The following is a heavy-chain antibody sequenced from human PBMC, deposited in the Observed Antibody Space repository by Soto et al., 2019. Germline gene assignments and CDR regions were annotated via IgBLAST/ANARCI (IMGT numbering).Heavy chain of an antibody. CDR3: ARSIGYVWGSYRYDAFEI. J-gene: IGHJ3*02. Sequence: GESLKISCKGSGYSFTSYRISWVRQMPGKGLEWMGRIDPSDSYTNYSPSFQGHVTISADKSISTAYLQWSSLKASDTAMYYCARSIGYVWGSYRYDAFEIWGQGTMVTVSS. CDR1: GYSFTSYR. V-gene: IGHV5-10-1*01. D-gene: IGHD3-16*02. CDR2: IDPSDSYT.